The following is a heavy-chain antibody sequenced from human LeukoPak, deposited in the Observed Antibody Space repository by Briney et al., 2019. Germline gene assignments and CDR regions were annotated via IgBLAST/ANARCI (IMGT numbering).Heavy chain of an antibody. Sequence: ASVKVPCKASGYTFTGYYMHWVRQAPGQGLEWMGWINPNSGGTNYAQKFQGRVTMTRDTSISTAYMELSRLRSDDTAVYYCARTLVVPAAKYYYYGMDVWGQGTTVTVSS. CDR2: INPNSGGT. D-gene: IGHD2-2*01. CDR1: GYTFTGYY. CDR3: ARTLVVPAAKYYYYGMDV. J-gene: IGHJ6*02. V-gene: IGHV1-2*02.